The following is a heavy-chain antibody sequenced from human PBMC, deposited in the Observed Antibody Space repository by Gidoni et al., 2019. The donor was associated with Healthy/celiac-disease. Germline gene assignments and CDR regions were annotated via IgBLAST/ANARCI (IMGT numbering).Heavy chain of an antibody. CDR2: ISGSGGST. D-gene: IGHD1-7*01. V-gene: IGHV3-23*01. CDR3: AKDITGTTHYYYGMDV. CDR1: GFTFSSYA. Sequence: EVQLFESGGGLVQPGGSLRLSCAASGFTFSSYAMSWVRQAPGKGLEWVSAISGSGGSTYYADSVKGRFTISRDNSKNTLYLQMNSLRAEDTAVYYCAKDITGTTHYYYGMDVWGQGTTVTVSS. J-gene: IGHJ6*02.